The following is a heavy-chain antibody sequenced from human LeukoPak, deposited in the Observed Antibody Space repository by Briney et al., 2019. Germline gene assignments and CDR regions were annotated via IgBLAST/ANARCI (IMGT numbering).Heavy chain of an antibody. CDR3: AKDFASPFDP. J-gene: IGHJ5*02. CDR2: TYYRSRWYN. CDR1: GDSVSSNNAA. Sequence: SQTLSLTCAISGDSVSSNNAAWNWIRQSPSRALEWLGRTYYRSRWYNDYALSVRGRITINPDTSKNQFSLHLNSVTPEDTAVYYCAKDFASPFDPWGQGTLVTVSS. D-gene: IGHD3-3*01. V-gene: IGHV6-1*01.